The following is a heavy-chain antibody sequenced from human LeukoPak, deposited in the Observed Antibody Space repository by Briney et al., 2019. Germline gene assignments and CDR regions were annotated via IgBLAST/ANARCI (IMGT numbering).Heavy chain of an antibody. V-gene: IGHV1-8*02. D-gene: IGHD4-17*01. CDR1: GYTFTSYD. J-gene: IGHJ4*02. Sequence: ASVKVSCKASGYTFTSYDINWVRQATGQGLEWMGWMNPNSGNTGYAQKFQGRVTMTRNTSISTDYMELSSLRSEDTAVYYCVYDYGDYVFDYWGQGTLVTVSS. CDR3: VYDYGDYVFDY. CDR2: MNPNSGNT.